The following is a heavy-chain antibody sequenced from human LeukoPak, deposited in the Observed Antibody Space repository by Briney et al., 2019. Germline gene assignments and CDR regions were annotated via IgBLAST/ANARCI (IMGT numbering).Heavy chain of an antibody. CDR1: GDSIISYY. J-gene: IGHJ4*02. Sequence: SETLSLTCNVSGDSIISYYWTWIRQPPGKGLEWIGHIFYSGSTTYNPSLKSRVTISVDASKNQFSLKLSSVTAADTAVYYCARQRLYYYDSSGYSPKKYYFDYWGQGTLVTVSS. V-gene: IGHV4-59*08. CDR3: ARQRLYYYDSSGYSPKKYYFDY. CDR2: IFYSGST. D-gene: IGHD3-22*01.